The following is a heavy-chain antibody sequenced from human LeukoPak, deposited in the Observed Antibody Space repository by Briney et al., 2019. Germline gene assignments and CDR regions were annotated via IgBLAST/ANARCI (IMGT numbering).Heavy chain of an antibody. V-gene: IGHV3-21*01. Sequence: GGSLRLSCAASGFTFSSYSMNWVRQAPGKGLEWVSSISSSSYIYYADSVKGRFTISRDNAKNSLYLQMNSLRAEDTAVYYCARDPGYGDSDAFDIWGQGTMVTVSS. D-gene: IGHD4-17*01. J-gene: IGHJ3*02. CDR1: GFTFSSYS. CDR3: ARDPGYGDSDAFDI. CDR2: ISSSSYI.